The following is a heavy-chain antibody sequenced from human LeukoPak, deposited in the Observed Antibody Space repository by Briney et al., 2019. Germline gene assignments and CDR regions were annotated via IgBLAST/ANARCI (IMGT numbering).Heavy chain of an antibody. Sequence: SETLSLTCTVSGDSISSSNYYWDWIRQSPGKGLEWIGNIYYSGNTYYNPSLKSRVTLSVDTSKNQFSLKLKSVTAADTAVYYCARDLAESDAFDIWGQGTMVTVSS. V-gene: IGHV4-39*07. CDR1: GDSISSSNYY. J-gene: IGHJ3*02. CDR3: ARDLAESDAFDI. CDR2: IYYSGNT.